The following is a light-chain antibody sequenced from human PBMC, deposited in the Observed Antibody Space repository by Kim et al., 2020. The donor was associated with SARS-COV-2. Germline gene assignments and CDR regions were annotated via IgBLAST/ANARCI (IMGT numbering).Light chain of an antibody. CDR2: GKN. CDR1: SLRSYY. CDR3: NSRDSSGNRGV. V-gene: IGLV3-19*01. Sequence: ALGQTVRITCQGDSLRSYYASWYQQKPGQAPVLVIYGKNNRPSGIPDRFSGSSSGNTASLTITGAQAEDEADYSCNSRDSSGNRGVFGGGTQLTVL. J-gene: IGLJ2*01.